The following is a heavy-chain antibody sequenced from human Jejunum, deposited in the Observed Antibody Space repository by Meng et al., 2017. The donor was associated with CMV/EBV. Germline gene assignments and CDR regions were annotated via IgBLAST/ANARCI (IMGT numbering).Heavy chain of an antibody. J-gene: IGHJ4*02. Sequence: CKASGRPFSNSATSWVRQAPGQGLEWMGNIIPVFDRTNYAQKFQGRVTITADRSTNTAYMELSSLRSDDTAIYYCAGGLGGTIDYWGQGTLGTVSS. CDR2: IIPVFDRT. V-gene: IGHV1-69*04. CDR1: GRPFSNSA. CDR3: AGGLGGTIDY. D-gene: IGHD1-26*01.